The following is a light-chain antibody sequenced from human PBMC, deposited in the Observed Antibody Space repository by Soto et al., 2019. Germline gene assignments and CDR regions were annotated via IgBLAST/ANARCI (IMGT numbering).Light chain of an antibody. J-gene: IGKJ3*01. CDR2: AAS. V-gene: IGKV1-39*01. CDR1: QSISRY. Sequence: DIQMTQSPSSLSASVGDRVTITCRASQSISRYLNWYQQKPGKAPKLLIYAASSLQSGVPSRFSGGGSGTDFTLTISSLQPEDFATYYCQESYSTPLFTFGPGTKVDIK. CDR3: QESYSTPLFT.